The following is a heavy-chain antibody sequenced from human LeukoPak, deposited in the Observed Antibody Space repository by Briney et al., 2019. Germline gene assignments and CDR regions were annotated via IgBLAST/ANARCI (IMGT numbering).Heavy chain of an antibody. J-gene: IGHJ4*02. CDR2: ISHRGTT. V-gene: IGHV4-34*01. D-gene: IGHD6-13*01. CDR3: ARGAESSSWSLDY. Sequence: SETLSLTCAVYSGSFSSYQWNWIRQPPGKGLEWIGEISHRGTTNYNPSLKSRVTMSVDTSKNQFPLKLSSVTAADTAVYYCARGAESSSWSLDYWGQGTLVTVSS. CDR1: SGSFSSYQ.